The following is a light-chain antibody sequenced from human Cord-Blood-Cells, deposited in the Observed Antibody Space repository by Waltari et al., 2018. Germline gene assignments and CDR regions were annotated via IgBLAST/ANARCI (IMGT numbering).Light chain of an antibody. CDR3: SSYTSSSTLV. Sequence: QSALTQPAPVSGSPGQSTTIHLTGTRRDVGGYNYVHCNKQHPGTAPKRLFYECWNRPSVVSNRFSGSTSGNTASLTISGLQAEDEADYYCSSYTSSSTLVFGTGTKVTVL. CDR1: RRDVGGYNY. J-gene: IGLJ1*01. CDR2: ECW. V-gene: IGLV2-14*01.